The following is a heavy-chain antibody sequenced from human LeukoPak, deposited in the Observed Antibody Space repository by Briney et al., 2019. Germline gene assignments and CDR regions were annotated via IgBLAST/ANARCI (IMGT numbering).Heavy chain of an antibody. D-gene: IGHD3-22*01. CDR1: GFTVSSNY. CDR2: IYSGGST. CDR3: ARHEVGGYYYDSSGYQPPGY. Sequence: GGSLRLSCAASGFTVSSNYISWVRQAPGKGLEWVSVIYSGGSTYYADSVKGRFTISRDNSKNTLYLQMNSLRAEDTAVYYCARHEVGGYYYDSSGYQPPGYWGQGTLVTVSS. J-gene: IGHJ4*02. V-gene: IGHV3-66*04.